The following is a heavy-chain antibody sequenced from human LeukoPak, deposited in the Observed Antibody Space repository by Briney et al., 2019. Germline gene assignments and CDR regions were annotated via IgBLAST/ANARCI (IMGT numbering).Heavy chain of an antibody. CDR1: GGTFSSYA. V-gene: IGHV1-69*05. J-gene: IGHJ4*02. D-gene: IGHD1-1*01. Sequence: SVKVSCKASGGTFSSYAISWVRQAPGQGLEWMGGIIPIFGTANYAQKFQGRVTITTGESTSTACMELSSLRSEDTAVYYCARGSGTTTFLFDYWGQGTLVTVSS. CDR2: IIPIFGTA. CDR3: ARGSGTTTFLFDY.